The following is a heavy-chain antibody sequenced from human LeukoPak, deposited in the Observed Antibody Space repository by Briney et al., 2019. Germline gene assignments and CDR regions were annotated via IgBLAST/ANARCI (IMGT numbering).Heavy chain of an antibody. J-gene: IGHJ4*02. D-gene: IGHD2-21*01. Sequence: GGSLRLSCAASGFTFSTYAMSWVRQAPGKGLRWVSLISGSGDGAHYADSVKGRFTISRDNSKNTVYLQMTNLRAEDTAVYSCAKGYIQLWWFDYWGQGTLVTVSS. CDR3: AKGYIQLWWFDY. CDR2: ISGSGDGA. V-gene: IGHV3-23*01. CDR1: GFTFSTYA.